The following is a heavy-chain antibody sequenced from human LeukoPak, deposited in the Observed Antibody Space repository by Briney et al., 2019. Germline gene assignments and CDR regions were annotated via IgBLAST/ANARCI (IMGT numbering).Heavy chain of an antibody. J-gene: IGHJ4*02. CDR1: GYTFTSYW. D-gene: IGHD6-19*01. Sequence: ASVKVSCKSSGYTFTSYWISWVRQMPGKGLEWMGRIDPSDSYTNYSPSFQGHVTISADKSISTAYLQWSSLKASDTAMYYCARRVAGTGDDYWGQGTLVTVSS. V-gene: IGHV5-10-1*01. CDR2: IDPSDSYT. CDR3: ARRVAGTGDDY.